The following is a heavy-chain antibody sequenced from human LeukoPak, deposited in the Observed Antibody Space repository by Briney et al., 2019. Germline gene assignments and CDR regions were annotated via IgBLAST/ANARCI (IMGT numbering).Heavy chain of an antibody. D-gene: IGHD6-19*01. J-gene: IGHJ6*02. V-gene: IGHV3-23*01. CDR2: ISGSGGST. CDR1: GFTFSSYA. CDR3: EAVAGYYYYAMDV. Sequence: PGGSLRLSCAASGFTFSSYAMRWVRQAPGKGLEWVSGISGSGGSTYYADSVKGRFTISRDNSKNTLYLQMNSLRAEDTAVYYCEAVAGYYYYAMDVWGQGTTVTVSS.